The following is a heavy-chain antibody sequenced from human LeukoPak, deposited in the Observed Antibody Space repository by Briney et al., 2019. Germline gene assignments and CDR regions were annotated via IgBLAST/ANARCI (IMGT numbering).Heavy chain of an antibody. V-gene: IGHV3-11*04. CDR1: GFTFSDYY. CDR2: ISSSGSTI. D-gene: IGHD3-10*01. Sequence: GGSLRLSCAASGFTFSDYYMSWIRQAPGKGLEWVSYISSSGSTIYYADSVKGRFTISRDNAKSSLYLEMNSLRAEDTAVYYCYASGTYYNDYWGQGTLVTVSS. CDR3: YASGTYYNDY. J-gene: IGHJ4*02.